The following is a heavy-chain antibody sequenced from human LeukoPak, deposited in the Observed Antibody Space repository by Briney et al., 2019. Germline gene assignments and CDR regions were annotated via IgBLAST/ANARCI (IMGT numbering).Heavy chain of an antibody. CDR3: ARTVVVTAEHAFDI. CDR1: GGTFSSYT. J-gene: IGHJ3*02. V-gene: IGHV1-69*06. Sequence: ASVKVSCKASGGTFSSYTINWVRQAPGQGLDWMGGIIPIFGTTNYAQKFQGRVTITADKSTSTAYMELSSLRPEDTAVYYCARTVVVTAEHAFDIWGQGTMVTVSS. D-gene: IGHD2-21*02. CDR2: IIPIFGTT.